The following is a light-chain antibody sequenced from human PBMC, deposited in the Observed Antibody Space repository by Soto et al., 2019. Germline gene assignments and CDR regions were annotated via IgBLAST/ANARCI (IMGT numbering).Light chain of an antibody. V-gene: IGLV2-23*01. CDR3: CSYAGSYTLI. J-gene: IGLJ2*01. CDR1: RGDVGTYNL. Sequence: QSALTQPASVSGSPGQSITISCIGTRGDVGTYNLVSWYQQHPGKAPKLMIYEDTKRPSGVSSRFSGSKSGNTASLTISGLQAEDAAAYYCCSYAGSYTLIFGGGTKSPS. CDR2: EDT.